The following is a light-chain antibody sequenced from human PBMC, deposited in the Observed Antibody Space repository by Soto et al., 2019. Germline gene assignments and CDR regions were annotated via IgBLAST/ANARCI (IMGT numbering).Light chain of an antibody. Sequence: QSALTQPASVSGSPGQSITISCTGTSSDVGAFNYVSWYLQYPGKAPKLMIYEVGNWPSGVSNRFSGSKSGNTASLTISGLQAEDEADYYCCSYASGSIYVFGTGTKVTVL. CDR2: EVG. CDR1: SSDVGAFNY. V-gene: IGLV2-14*01. J-gene: IGLJ1*01. CDR3: CSYASGSIYV.